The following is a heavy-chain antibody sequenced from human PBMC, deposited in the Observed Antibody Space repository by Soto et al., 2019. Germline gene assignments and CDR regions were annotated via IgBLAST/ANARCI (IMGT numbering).Heavy chain of an antibody. CDR3: AKDLSRRYGDWFDP. D-gene: IGHD4-17*01. J-gene: IGHJ5*02. Sequence: EVQLLESGGGLVQPGGSLRLSCAASGFTFSSYAMSWVRQAPWKGLEWVSAIIGSGGSTYYADSVKGRFPISRDNSKNPLYLQMNSLRAEDTAVYYCAKDLSRRYGDWFDPWGQGTLVTVSS. CDR1: GFTFSSYA. CDR2: IIGSGGST. V-gene: IGHV3-23*01.